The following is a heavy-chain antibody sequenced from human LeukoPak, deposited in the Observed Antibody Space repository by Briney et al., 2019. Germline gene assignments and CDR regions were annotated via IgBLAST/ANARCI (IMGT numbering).Heavy chain of an antibody. Sequence: SETLSLTCAVSGYSISSEYYWGWIRPPPGKGVEWIGSIYHSGSTYYNPSLKSRVTMPGDTSKNQFSLKLTSLTAADTAVYYCARDRRESTKPNDAFDIWGQGTMVTVSS. CDR3: ARDRRESTKPNDAFDI. J-gene: IGHJ3*02. CDR2: IYHSGST. CDR1: GYSISSEYY. V-gene: IGHV4-38-2*02. D-gene: IGHD1-1*01.